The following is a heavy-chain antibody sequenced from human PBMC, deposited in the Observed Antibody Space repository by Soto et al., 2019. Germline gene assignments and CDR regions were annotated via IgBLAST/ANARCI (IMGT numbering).Heavy chain of an antibody. V-gene: IGHV2-5*02. CDR2: IYWDDDE. Sequence: QITLKESGPTLVKPTQTLTLTCTFSGFSLTTRGVGVGWIRQPPGKALEWLALIYWDDDEGYSPSLKSRLPTTNDTSKNPVVLTMTNMYPVGTATYYCALRPSGYSYHFDYWGQGTLVTVSS. D-gene: IGHD5-18*01. CDR1: GFSLTTRGVG. CDR3: ALRPSGYSYHFDY. J-gene: IGHJ4*02.